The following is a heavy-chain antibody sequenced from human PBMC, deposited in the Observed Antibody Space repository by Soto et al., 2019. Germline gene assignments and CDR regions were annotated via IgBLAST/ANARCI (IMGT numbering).Heavy chain of an antibody. V-gene: IGHV3-9*01. CDR1: GFTFDDYA. J-gene: IGHJ4*02. CDR3: AKARQWELLSHFDY. CDR2: ISWNSGSI. D-gene: IGHD1-26*01. Sequence: DVQLVESGGGLVQPGRSLRLSCAASGFTFDDYAMHWVRQAPGKGLEWVSGISWNSGSIGYADSVKGRFTISRDNAKNSLYLQTNSLRAEDTALYYCAKARQWELLSHFDYWGQGTLVTVSS.